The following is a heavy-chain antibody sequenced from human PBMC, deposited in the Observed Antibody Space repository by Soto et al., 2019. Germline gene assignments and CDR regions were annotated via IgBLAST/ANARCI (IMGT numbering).Heavy chain of an antibody. D-gene: IGHD2-2*01. CDR1: GGTFSSYA. Sequence: SVKVSCKASGGTFSSYAISWVLQAPGQGLEWMGGIIPIFGTANYAQKFQGRVTITADKSTSTAYMELSSLRSEDTAVYHCARDVVDAYYYYGMDVWGQGTTVTVSS. J-gene: IGHJ6*02. CDR3: ARDVVDAYYYYGMDV. CDR2: IIPIFGTA. V-gene: IGHV1-69*06.